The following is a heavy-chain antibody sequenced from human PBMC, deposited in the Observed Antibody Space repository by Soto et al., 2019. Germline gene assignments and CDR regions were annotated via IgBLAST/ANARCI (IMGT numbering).Heavy chain of an antibody. Sequence: SETLSLTCTVSGGSISSYYWSWIRQPAGKGLDWIGRIYSSGSTNYNPSLKSRVTMSVDTSKNQFSLKLTSVTAADTAVYYCAREYSSSSGRTLDIWGQGTKVTVS. CDR3: AREYSSSSGRTLDI. V-gene: IGHV4-4*07. D-gene: IGHD6-6*01. CDR2: IYSSGST. CDR1: GGSISSYY. J-gene: IGHJ3*02.